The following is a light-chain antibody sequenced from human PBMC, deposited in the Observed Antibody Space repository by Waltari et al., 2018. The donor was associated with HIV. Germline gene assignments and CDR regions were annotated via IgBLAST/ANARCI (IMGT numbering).Light chain of an antibody. CDR1: RTVLYNRNY. J-gene: IGKJ4*01. Sequence: DIVMTQYPDSLAVSLGARATVTCTSSRTVLYNRNYLACDQPRPGQDPKVFIYWASTRAFGVPDRFSGSGSGTDISLTISRVQADDVAIYYCQQYYTLRSTFGGGTKIEI. V-gene: IGKV4-1*01. CDR3: QQYYTLRST. CDR2: WAS.